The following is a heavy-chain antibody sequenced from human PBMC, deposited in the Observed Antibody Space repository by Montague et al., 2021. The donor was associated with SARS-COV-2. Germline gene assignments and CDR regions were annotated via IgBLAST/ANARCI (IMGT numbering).Heavy chain of an antibody. CDR3: AKLTDPSDDYIWGSYSPNFDY. V-gene: IGHV3-23*01. CDR1: GFTFSNYA. D-gene: IGHD3-16*01. J-gene: IGHJ4*02. Sequence: SLRLSCAASGFTFSNYAMSWVRQAPGKGLEWVSSISGSGGHTYYADSVKGRFTISRDNSKNTLYLQMNGLRVEDTAAYNCAKLTDPSDDYIWGSYSPNFDYWGQGTLVTVSS. CDR2: ISGSGGHT.